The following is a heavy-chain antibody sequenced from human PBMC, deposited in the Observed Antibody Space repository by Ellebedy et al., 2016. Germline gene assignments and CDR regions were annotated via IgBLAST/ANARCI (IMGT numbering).Heavy chain of an antibody. J-gene: IGHJ4*02. V-gene: IGHV3-23*01. CDR2: ISGRSERT. Sequence: GGSLRLSXAASGFTFSSYGMSWVRQAPGKGLEWVSAISGRSERTAYTDSVKGRFTISRDNAKNSLYLQMNRLRAEDTAVYYCARARSFSSSVGGYWGQGTLVSVSS. CDR3: ARARSFSSSVGGY. CDR1: GFTFSSYG. D-gene: IGHD3-16*01.